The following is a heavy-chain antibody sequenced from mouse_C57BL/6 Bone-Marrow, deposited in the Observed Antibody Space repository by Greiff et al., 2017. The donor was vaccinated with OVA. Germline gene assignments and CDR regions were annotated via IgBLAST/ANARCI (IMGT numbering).Heavy chain of an antibody. J-gene: IGHJ4*01. V-gene: IGHV1-80*01. CDR2: IYPGDGDT. CDR3: ARHWTYDCNCYAMDY. CDR1: GYAFSSYW. Sequence: QVQLKESGAELVKPGASVKISCKASGYAFSSYWMNWVKQRPGKGLEWIGQIYPGDGDTNYNGKFKGKATLTADKSSSTAYMQLSSLTSEDSAVYVCARHWTYDCNCYAMDYWGQGTSVTVSS. D-gene: IGHD2-10*01.